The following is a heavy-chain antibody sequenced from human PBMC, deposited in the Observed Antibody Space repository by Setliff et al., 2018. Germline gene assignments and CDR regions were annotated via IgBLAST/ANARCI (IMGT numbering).Heavy chain of an antibody. V-gene: IGHV1-3*01. CDR3: ARSPPTSTYYDFWSGYSYYFDY. CDR1: GYTFTSYA. CDR2: INAGNGNT. Sequence: ASVKVSCKVSGYTFTSYAMHWVRQAPGQRLEWMGWINAGNGNTKYSQKFQGRVTITRDTSASTAYMELSSLRSEDTAVYYCARSPPTSTYYDFWSGYSYYFDYWGQGTLVTVSS. J-gene: IGHJ4*02. D-gene: IGHD3-3*01.